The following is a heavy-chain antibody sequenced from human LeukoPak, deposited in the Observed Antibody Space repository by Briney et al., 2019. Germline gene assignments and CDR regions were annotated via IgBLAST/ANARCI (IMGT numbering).Heavy chain of an antibody. V-gene: IGHV3-30-3*01. CDR2: ISYDGSNK. D-gene: IGHD3/OR15-3a*01. Sequence: PGRSLRLSCAASGFTFSSYAMHWVRQAPGKGLEWVAVISYDGSNKYYADSVKGRFTISRDNSKNTLYLQMNSLRAEDTAVYYCAKAIWTDYLLSYFDYWGQGTLVTGSS. CDR1: GFTFSSYA. CDR3: AKAIWTDYLLSYFDY. J-gene: IGHJ4*02.